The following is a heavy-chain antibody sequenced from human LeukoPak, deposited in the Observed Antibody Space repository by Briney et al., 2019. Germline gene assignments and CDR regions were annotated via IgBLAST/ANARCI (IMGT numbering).Heavy chain of an antibody. V-gene: IGHV1-69*13. Sequence: ASVKVSCKASGGTFSSYAISWVPQAPGQGLEWMGGIIPIFGTANYAQKFQGRVTITADESTSTAYMELSSLRSEDTAVYYCAIHDYEVDWFDPWGQGTLVTVSS. CDR3: AIHDYEVDWFDP. J-gene: IGHJ5*02. D-gene: IGHD4-17*01. CDR1: GGTFSSYA. CDR2: IIPIFGTA.